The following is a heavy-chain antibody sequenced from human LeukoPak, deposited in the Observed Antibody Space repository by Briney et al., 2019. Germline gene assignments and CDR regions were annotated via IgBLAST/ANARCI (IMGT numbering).Heavy chain of an antibody. CDR1: GFTFSSYS. J-gene: IGHJ6*02. D-gene: IGHD3-9*01. CDR3: ARDYDILTGYYYYGMDV. V-gene: IGHV3-21*01. CDR2: ISSSSSYI. Sequence: GGSLRLSCAASGFTFSSYSINWVRQAPGKGLEWVSSISSSSSYIYYADSVKGRFTISRDNAKNSLYLQMNSLRAEDTAVYYCARDYDILTGYYYYGMDVWGQGTTVTVSS.